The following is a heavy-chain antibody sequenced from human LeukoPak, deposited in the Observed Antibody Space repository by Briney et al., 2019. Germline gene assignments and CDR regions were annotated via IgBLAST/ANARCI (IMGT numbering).Heavy chain of an antibody. CDR1: GFTFSRYA. D-gene: IGHD2-2*01. CDR3: ATRKGCSSTICYGLDY. Sequence: HPGGSLRLSCEASGFTFSRYAMTWVRQTPGKGLEWVSGIIGSGDNTFYADSVKGRFTISRDNSKNTLYLQMNSLRAEDTAVYYCATRKGCSSTICYGLDYWGQGTLVTVSS. CDR2: IIGSGDNT. V-gene: IGHV3-23*01. J-gene: IGHJ4*02.